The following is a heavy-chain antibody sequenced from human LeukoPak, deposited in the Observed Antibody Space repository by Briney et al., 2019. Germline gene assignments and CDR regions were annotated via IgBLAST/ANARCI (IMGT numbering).Heavy chain of an antibody. Sequence: GGSLRLSCAASGFTFSSYAMSWVRQAPGKGLEWVSAISGSGGSTYYADSVKGRFTISRDNSKNTLYLQMNSLRAGDTAVYYCAKPLGRDYYDSSGSDAFDIWGQGTMVTVSS. CDR2: ISGSGGST. CDR1: GFTFSSYA. CDR3: AKPLGRDYYDSSGSDAFDI. J-gene: IGHJ3*02. D-gene: IGHD3-22*01. V-gene: IGHV3-23*01.